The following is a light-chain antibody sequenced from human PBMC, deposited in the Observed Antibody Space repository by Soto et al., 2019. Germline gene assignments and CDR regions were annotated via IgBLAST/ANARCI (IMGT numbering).Light chain of an antibody. V-gene: IGKV1-33*01. Sequence: DIQMTQSPSSLSASVGDRVTITCQASQDISNYLNWYQQKPGKAPKLLIYDASNLETGVPSRFSGSGSGTDFTFTISTLQPEDIATYYCQQYDNRPLTFDGGT. J-gene: IGKJ4*01. CDR1: QDISNY. CDR3: QQYDNRPLT. CDR2: DAS.